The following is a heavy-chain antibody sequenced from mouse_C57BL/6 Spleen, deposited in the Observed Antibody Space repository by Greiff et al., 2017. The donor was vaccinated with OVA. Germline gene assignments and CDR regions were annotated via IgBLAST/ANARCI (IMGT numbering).Heavy chain of an antibody. CDR2: IDPETGGT. CDR3: TRWDY. J-gene: IGHJ2*01. Sequence: VKLMESGAELVRPGASVTLSCKASGYTFTDYEMHWVKQTPVHGLEWIGAIDPETGGTAYNQKFQGKAILTADKSSSTAYMELRSLTSEDSAVYYCTRWDYWGQGTTLTVSS. CDR1: GYTFTDYE. V-gene: IGHV1-15*01.